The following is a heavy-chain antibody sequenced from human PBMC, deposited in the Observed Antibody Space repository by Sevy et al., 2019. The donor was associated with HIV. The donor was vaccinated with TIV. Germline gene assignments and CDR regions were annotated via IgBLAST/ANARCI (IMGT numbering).Heavy chain of an antibody. CDR2: IYYNGHI. CDR1: GGSITSLY. V-gene: IGHV4-59*08. Sequence: SETLSLTCTVSGGSITSLYWNWIRQPPGKGLEWIANIYYNGHINYNPSLKSRVTLSLDTSKNQFSLRLSSVTAADAAMYCCAGGSVWGRGYSWGQGALVTVSS. J-gene: IGHJ4*02. D-gene: IGHD3-10*01. CDR3: AGGSVWGRGYS.